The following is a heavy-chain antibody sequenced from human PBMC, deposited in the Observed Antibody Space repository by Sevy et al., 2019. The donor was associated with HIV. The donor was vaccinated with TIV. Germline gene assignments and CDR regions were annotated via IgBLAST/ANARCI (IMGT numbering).Heavy chain of an antibody. CDR1: GYTFTIYG. J-gene: IGHJ3*02. Sequence: ASVKVSCKASGYTFTIYGISWVRQAPGQGLEWMGWISGYNGNTNYAQKFQDRVTMTTDTSTSTAYMELRGLRSDDTAVYYCARESGAVGATGYGLDIWGQGTMVTVSS. CDR2: ISGYNGNT. D-gene: IGHD1-26*01. V-gene: IGHV1-18*01. CDR3: ARESGAVGATGYGLDI.